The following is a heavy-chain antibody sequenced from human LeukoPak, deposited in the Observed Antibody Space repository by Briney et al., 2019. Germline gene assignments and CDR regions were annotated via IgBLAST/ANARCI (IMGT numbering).Heavy chain of an antibody. CDR2: ISSSSSTI. CDR1: GFTFSSYS. CDR3: ARLGDRYCSIPSCAPYNWFDP. J-gene: IGHJ5*02. D-gene: IGHD2-2*01. V-gene: IGHV3-48*01. Sequence: PGGSLRLSCAASGFTFSSYSMNWVRQAPGKGLEWVSYISSSSSTIYYADSVKGRFTISRDNAKNSLYLQMNSLRAEDTAVYYCARLGDRYCSIPSCAPYNWFDPWGQGTLVTVSS.